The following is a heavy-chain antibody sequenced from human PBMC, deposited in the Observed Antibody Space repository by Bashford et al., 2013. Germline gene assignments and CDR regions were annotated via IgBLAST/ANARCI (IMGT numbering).Heavy chain of an antibody. CDR2: INPNNTVT. V-gene: IGHV1-2*02. CDR1: GYTFTDYF. J-gene: IGHJ4*02. Sequence: ASVKVSCKASGYTFTDYFIHWVRQAPGQGLEWMGWINPNNTVTNSAQRFQGRVTMTCDTSINTAYMELSRLRSDDTAVYYCARKGALYGDYDYWGQGTLVTVSS. D-gene: IGHD4-17*01. CDR3: ARKGALYGDYDY.